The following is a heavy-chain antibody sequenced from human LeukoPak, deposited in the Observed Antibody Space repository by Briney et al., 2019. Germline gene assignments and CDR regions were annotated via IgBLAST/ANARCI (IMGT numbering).Heavy chain of an antibody. Sequence: GASVKVSCKASGYTFTDYYMHWVRQAPGQGFEWRGWINPNDGDTNYAQKFQGRVTMTRDTSISTAHMEVSRLRSDDTAVYYCARANFLYCSSTCLFDYWGQGTLVTVSS. CDR2: INPNDGDT. CDR1: GYTFTDYY. D-gene: IGHD2-2*01. J-gene: IGHJ4*02. V-gene: IGHV1-2*02. CDR3: ARANFLYCSSTCLFDY.